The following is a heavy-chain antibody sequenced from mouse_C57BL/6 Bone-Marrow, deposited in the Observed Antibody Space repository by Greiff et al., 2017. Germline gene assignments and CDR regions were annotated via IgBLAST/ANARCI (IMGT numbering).Heavy chain of an antibody. CDR2: IWSGGST. D-gene: IGHD3-3*01. V-gene: IGHV2-2*01. CDR3: ARGTYWFAY. Sequence: QVQLQQSGPGLVQPSQRLSITCTVSGFSLTSYGVHWVRQSPGKGLEWLGVIWSGGSTDYNAAFISRLSISKDNSKSQVFFKMNSLQADDTAIYYCARGTYWFAYWGQGTLVTVSA. CDR1: GFSLTSYG. J-gene: IGHJ3*01.